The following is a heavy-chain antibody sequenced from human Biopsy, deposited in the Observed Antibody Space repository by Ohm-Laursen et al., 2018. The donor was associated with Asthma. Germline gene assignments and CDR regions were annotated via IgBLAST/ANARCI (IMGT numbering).Heavy chain of an antibody. CDR1: GYTLTDLS. V-gene: IGHV1-24*01. Sequence: ASVTVSCKLSGYTLTDLSMHWVRQAPGQGLEWMGGHDHVEGGTVNARRFQGRVTMTEDTSTDTAYMELSSLSSDDTVVYYCASDFPKDYVRYNFQFWGQGTLVTVSS. J-gene: IGHJ4*02. CDR2: HDHVEGGT. D-gene: IGHD4-17*01. CDR3: ASDFPKDYVRYNFQF.